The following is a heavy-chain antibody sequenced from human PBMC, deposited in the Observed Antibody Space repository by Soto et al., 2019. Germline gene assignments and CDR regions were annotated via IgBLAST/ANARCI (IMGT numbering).Heavy chain of an antibody. CDR1: GFTFSDYW. CDR2: INQDGTEK. Sequence: EVQLVESGGGLVQPGGSLRLSCAASGFTFSDYWMDWVRQAPGKGLEWVANINQDGTEKHYVDSVKGRFTISRDNAPNSPPLQPSPLTAEDSALYYCSPRLDYWGQGTLVTVSS. V-gene: IGHV3-7*01. CDR3: SPRLDY. J-gene: IGHJ4*02.